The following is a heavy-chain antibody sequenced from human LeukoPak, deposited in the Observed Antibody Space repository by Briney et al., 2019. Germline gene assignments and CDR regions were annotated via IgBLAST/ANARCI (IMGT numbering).Heavy chain of an antibody. CDR3: ARDRDWYSFDS. J-gene: IGHJ4*02. Sequence: PGGSLRLSCTASGFTFSSYWMDWVRQAPGKGLEWVANIRQDGSEKYYVDSVKGRFTISRDNAKNSLYLQMNSLRAEDTAVYYCARDRDWYSFDSWGQGTLVTVSS. CDR2: IRQDGSEK. V-gene: IGHV3-7*03. D-gene: IGHD6-19*01. CDR1: GFTFSSYW.